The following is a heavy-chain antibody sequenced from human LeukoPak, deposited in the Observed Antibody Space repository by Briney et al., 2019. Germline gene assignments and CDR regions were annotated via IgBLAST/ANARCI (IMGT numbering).Heavy chain of an antibody. Sequence: GGSLRLSCAASGFTFSSYGMHWVRQAPGKGLEWVSSISSSSSYIYYADSVKGRFTISRDNAKNSLYLQMNSLRAEDTAVYYCARGGPSYYGSGSYDYWGQGTLVTVSS. CDR1: GFTFSSYG. J-gene: IGHJ4*02. V-gene: IGHV3-21*01. D-gene: IGHD3-10*01. CDR2: ISSSSSYI. CDR3: ARGGPSYYGSGSYDY.